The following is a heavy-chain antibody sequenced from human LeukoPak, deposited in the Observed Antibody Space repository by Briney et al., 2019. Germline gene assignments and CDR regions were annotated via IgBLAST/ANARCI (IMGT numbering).Heavy chain of an antibody. CDR2: INSDGSDT. J-gene: IGHJ6*02. V-gene: IGHV3-21*01. CDR3: AKDVSTAGDSYYFYFGMDV. D-gene: IGHD2-21*02. CDR1: GFAFSLVT. Sequence: GSGRLSCASSGFAFSLVTVNWVRQAPGKGLQWVASINSDGSDTYYADSVRSRFPISRDNAKNSFFLQMNSLRVEDTAIYFCAKDVSTAGDSYYFYFGMDVWGRGTTVTVSS.